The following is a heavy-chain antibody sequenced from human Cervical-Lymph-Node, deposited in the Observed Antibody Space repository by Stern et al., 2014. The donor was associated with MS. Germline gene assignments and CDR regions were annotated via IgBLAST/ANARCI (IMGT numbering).Heavy chain of an antibody. CDR3: ARGAGGSYRLFGY. D-gene: IGHD3-16*02. CDR2: ISHSGST. J-gene: IGHJ4*02. V-gene: IGHV4-38-2*02. CDR1: GYSISSGDY. Sequence: QLQLQESGPGLVKPSESLSLTCTVSGYSISSGDYWGWIRQPPGKRLEWVGSISHSGSTYYSPSLKSRVTMSVDTSKNQFSLQLTSVTAADTAVYYCARGAGGSYRLFGYWGQGTLVTVSS.